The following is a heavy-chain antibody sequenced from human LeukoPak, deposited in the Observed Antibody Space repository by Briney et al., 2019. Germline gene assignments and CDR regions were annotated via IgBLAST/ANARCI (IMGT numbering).Heavy chain of an antibody. Sequence: SETLSLTCTVSGDSISTYYWSWIRQPPGKGLEWIGYIYYSGSTNYNPSLKSRVTMSVDTSKNQFSLKLSSVSAADTAVYYCARDLGGANWFDPWGQGTLVTVSS. V-gene: IGHV4-59*01. CDR1: GDSISTYY. CDR2: IYYSGST. J-gene: IGHJ5*02. CDR3: ARDLGGANWFDP.